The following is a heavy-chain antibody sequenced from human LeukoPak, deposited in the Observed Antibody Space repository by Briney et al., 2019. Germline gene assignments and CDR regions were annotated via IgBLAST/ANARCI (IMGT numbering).Heavy chain of an antibody. J-gene: IGHJ5*02. CDR1: GFTFTSSA. D-gene: IGHD3-10*01. CDR2: IVVGSGNT. Sequence: SVKVSCKASGFTFTSSAMQWVRQARGQRLEWIGWIVVGSGNTNYAQKFQERVTITRDMSTSTAYMALSSLRSEDTAVYYCAADELWFGELAGVGTWGQGTLVTVSS. V-gene: IGHV1-58*02. CDR3: AADELWFGELAGVGT.